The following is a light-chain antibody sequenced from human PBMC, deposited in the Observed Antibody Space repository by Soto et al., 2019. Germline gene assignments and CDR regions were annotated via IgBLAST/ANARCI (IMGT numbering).Light chain of an antibody. Sequence: DIQMTQSPSSLSASVGDRVTITCRASQSISSYLNWYQQKPGKAPKLLIYAASSLQSGVPSRFSGSGSGTAFTLTISRLQPEDFATYYCQQSYSTPRTFGGGTKVEIK. CDR1: QSISSY. J-gene: IGKJ4*01. CDR2: AAS. V-gene: IGKV1-39*01. CDR3: QQSYSTPRT.